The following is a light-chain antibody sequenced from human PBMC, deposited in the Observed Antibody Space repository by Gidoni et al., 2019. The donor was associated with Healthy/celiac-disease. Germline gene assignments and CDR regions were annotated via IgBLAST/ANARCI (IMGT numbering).Light chain of an antibody. CDR1: QSISSY. J-gene: IGKJ2*01. CDR2: GAS. Sequence: DIQMTQSPSSLSASVGARVTITCRASQSISSYLNWYQQKPGKAPKLLIYGASSLQSGVPSRFSGSGSGTDFTLTISSLQPEDFATYYCQQSYSIPYTFGQXTKLEIK. CDR3: QQSYSIPYT. V-gene: IGKV1-39*01.